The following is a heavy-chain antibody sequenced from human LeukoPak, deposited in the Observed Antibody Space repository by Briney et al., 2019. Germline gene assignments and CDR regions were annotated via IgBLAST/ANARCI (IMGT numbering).Heavy chain of an antibody. V-gene: IGHV4-39*01. CDR3: ARHGNGDYYSSCYMDV. J-gene: IGHJ6*03. D-gene: IGHD1-1*01. Sequence: GSLRLSCTVSGGSISSSSYYWGWIRQPPGKGLEWIGSLYYSGSSYYNPPLKSRVTISADTSKNQFSLKLSSVTAADTAVYYCARHGNGDYYSSCYMDVWGKGTTVTVSS. CDR1: GGSISSSSYY. CDR2: LYYSGSS.